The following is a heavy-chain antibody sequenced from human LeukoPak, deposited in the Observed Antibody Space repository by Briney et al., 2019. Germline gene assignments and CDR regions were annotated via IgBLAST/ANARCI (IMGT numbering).Heavy chain of an antibody. Sequence: GGSLRLSCAACGCTFSSYGVHWVRQAPGKGLEWVAFIRYEGSKKYYADSVEGRFTISRDNSKNTLYLQMNSLRAEDTAVYYCAKANTVTTFDYWGQGTLVTLSS. CDR3: AKANTVTTFDY. D-gene: IGHD4-17*01. V-gene: IGHV3-30*02. J-gene: IGHJ4*02. CDR2: IRYEGSKK. CDR1: GCTFSSYG.